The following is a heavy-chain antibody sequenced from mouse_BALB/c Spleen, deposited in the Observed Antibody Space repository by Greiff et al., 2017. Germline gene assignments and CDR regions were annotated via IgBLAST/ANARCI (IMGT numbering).Heavy chain of an antibody. CDR3: ARQGAMVRWYFDV. Sequence: EVKLVESGGGLVKPGGSLKLSCAASGFAFSSYDMSWVRQTPEKRLEWVAYISSGGGSTYYPDTVKGRFTISRDNAKNTLYLQMSSLKSEDTAMYYCARQGAMVRWYFDVWGAGTTVTVSS. J-gene: IGHJ1*01. CDR1: GFAFSSYD. D-gene: IGHD2-2*01. V-gene: IGHV5-12-1*01. CDR2: ISSGGGST.